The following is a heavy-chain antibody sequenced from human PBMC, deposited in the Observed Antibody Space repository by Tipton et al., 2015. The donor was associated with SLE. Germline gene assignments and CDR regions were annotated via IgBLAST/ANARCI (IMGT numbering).Heavy chain of an antibody. CDR2: INSDGSST. V-gene: IGHV3-74*01. CDR3: AAPAPRRYYYYYMDV. Sequence: SLRLSCAASGFTFSSYWMHWVRQAPGKGLGWVSRINSDGSSTSYAESVKGRFTISSDNAKNTRYRQMNSLRAEDTAVYYWAAPAPRRYYYYYMDVWGKENTVTVSS. D-gene: IGHD1-14*01. CDR1: GFTFSSYW. J-gene: IGHJ6*03.